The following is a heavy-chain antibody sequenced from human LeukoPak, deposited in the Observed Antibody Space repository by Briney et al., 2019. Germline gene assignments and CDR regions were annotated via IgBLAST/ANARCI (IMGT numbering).Heavy chain of an antibody. V-gene: IGHV3-11*01. Sequence: GGSLRLSCAASGFTFSDHYMSWIRQAPGQGLEWVSYISSSGSTIYYADSVKGRFTISRDNAKNSLYLQMNSLRAEDTAVYYCARDEMSYGMDVWGQGTTVTVSS. CDR3: ARDEMSYGMDV. J-gene: IGHJ6*02. CDR2: ISSSGSTI. CDR1: GFTFSDHY.